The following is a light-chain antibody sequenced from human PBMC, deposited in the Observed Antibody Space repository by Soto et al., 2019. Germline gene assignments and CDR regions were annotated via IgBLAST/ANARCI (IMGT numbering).Light chain of an antibody. Sequence: DIQMTQSPSAMSASVGDRVTITCRASQGISNHLVWFQQRPGKVPKRLIYDASSLQTGVPSRFSGSGSGTDFTLTISSLQPEDFATYYCLQHTNSPLTFGQGTRLEAK. V-gene: IGKV1-17*03. CDR1: QGISNH. J-gene: IGKJ5*01. CDR3: LQHTNSPLT. CDR2: DAS.